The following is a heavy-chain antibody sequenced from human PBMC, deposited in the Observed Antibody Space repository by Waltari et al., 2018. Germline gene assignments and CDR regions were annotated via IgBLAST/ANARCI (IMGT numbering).Heavy chain of an antibody. CDR2: IKQDGSEK. D-gene: IGHD4-17*01. CDR1: GFTFSTYW. Sequence: EVHLVESGGGLVQPGGSLRLSCAASGFTFSTYWMTWVRQAPGKWLEWVASIKQDGSEKYYVDSVKDRLTISRDNAKNSLYLQMNSLRAEDTAVYHCARSRGLRWPFDYWGQGTLVTVSS. V-gene: IGHV3-7*01. CDR3: ARSRGLRWPFDY. J-gene: IGHJ4*02.